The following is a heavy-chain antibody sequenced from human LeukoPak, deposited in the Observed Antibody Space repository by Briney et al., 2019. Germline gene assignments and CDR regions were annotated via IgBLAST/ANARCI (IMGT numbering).Heavy chain of an antibody. V-gene: IGHV1-69*01. Sequence: SVTVSCTASGGTFSSYAISWVRQAPGQGLEWMGGIIPIFGTANYAQRFQGRVTITADESTSTAYMELSSLRSEDTAVYYCAGGLYGDYDLDYWGQGTLVTVSS. CDR1: GGTFSSYA. CDR2: IIPIFGTA. CDR3: AGGLYGDYDLDY. J-gene: IGHJ4*02. D-gene: IGHD4-17*01.